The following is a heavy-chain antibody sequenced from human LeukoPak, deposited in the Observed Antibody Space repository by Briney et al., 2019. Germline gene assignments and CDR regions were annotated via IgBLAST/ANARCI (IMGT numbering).Heavy chain of an antibody. V-gene: IGHV3-23*01. CDR3: AKDANYYDSSGYWY. CDR1: GGSSSNNN. D-gene: IGHD3-22*01. CDR2: ISGSGGST. Sequence: ETLSLTCAVSGGSSSNNNWLSWVRQAPGKGLEWVSAISGSGGSTYYADSVKGRFTISRDNSKNTLYLQMNSLRAEDTAVYYCAKDANYYDSSGYWYWGQGTLVTVSS. J-gene: IGHJ4*02.